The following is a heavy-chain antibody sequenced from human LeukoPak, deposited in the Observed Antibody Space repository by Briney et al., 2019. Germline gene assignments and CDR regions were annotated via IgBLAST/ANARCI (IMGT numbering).Heavy chain of an antibody. V-gene: IGHV3-23*01. D-gene: IGHD3-3*01. CDR2: ISGSGGST. CDR3: AGDYDFWSGYPHAYDAFDI. J-gene: IGHJ3*02. CDR1: GFTFSRYA. Sequence: PGGSLRLSCAASGFTFSRYAMSWVRQAPGKGLEWVSTISGSGGSTYYADSVKGRFTISRDNSKNTLFLQLNSLRADDTAVYYCAGDYDFWSGYPHAYDAFDIWGQGTMVTVSS.